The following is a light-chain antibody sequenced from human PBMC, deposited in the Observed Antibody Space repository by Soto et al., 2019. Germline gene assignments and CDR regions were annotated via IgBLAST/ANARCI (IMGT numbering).Light chain of an antibody. V-gene: IGKV1-5*03. J-gene: IGKJ1*01. Sequence: DIQMTQSPSTLSASIGDRVTITCRASQSISYWLAWYQQKPGKAPKLLIYTASSLESGVPSRFSGSGSGTEFTLTISSLQPDDFATYYCQQYNKYSWTFGQGTKVEIK. CDR3: QQYNKYSWT. CDR2: TAS. CDR1: QSISYW.